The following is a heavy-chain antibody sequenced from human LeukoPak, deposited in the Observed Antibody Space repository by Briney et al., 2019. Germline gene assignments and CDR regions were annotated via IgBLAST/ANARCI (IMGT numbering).Heavy chain of an antibody. Sequence: GGSLRLSCAASGFTFSSYSMNWVRQAPGKGLEWVSYISSSSSTIYYADSVKGRFTISRDNANNSLYLQMNSLRDEDTAVYYCASGQNWYYGMDVWGQGTTVTVSS. V-gene: IGHV3-48*02. J-gene: IGHJ6*02. CDR3: ASGQNWYYGMDV. CDR2: ISSSSSTI. D-gene: IGHD1-1*01. CDR1: GFTFSSYS.